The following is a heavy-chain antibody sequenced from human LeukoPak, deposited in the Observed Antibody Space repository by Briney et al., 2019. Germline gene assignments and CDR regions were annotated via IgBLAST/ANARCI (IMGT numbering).Heavy chain of an antibody. CDR2: ICGSGCCT. D-gene: IGHD6-19*01. Sequence: GGSLRPSCEASGFTFNTYAIYWVRQAPGKGLEWVSGICGSGCCTYYADSVKGRFIISRDNSKNTVYLQMNSLTADDTAVYYCAKTTVGYSSGRYPGWPADCWGQGTLVTVSS. CDR3: AKTTVGYSSGRYPGWPADC. CDR1: GFTFNTYA. V-gene: IGHV3-23*01. J-gene: IGHJ4*02.